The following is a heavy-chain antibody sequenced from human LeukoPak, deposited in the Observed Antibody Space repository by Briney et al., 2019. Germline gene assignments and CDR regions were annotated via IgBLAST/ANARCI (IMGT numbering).Heavy chain of an antibody. CDR1: GFTFSSYG. V-gene: IGHV3-23*01. Sequence: TGGSLRFSCAASGFTFSSYGMSWVRQAPGKGLEWVSAISGSGGSTYYADSVKGRFTISRDNSKNTLYLQMNSLRAEDTAVYYCAKEHGGSSWYEDAFDIWGQGTMVTVSS. D-gene: IGHD6-13*01. CDR2: ISGSGGST. J-gene: IGHJ3*02. CDR3: AKEHGGSSWYEDAFDI.